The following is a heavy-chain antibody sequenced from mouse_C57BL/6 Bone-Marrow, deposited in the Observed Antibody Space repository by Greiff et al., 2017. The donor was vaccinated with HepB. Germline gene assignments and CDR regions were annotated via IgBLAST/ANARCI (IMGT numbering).Heavy chain of an antibody. CDR2: ISSGGSYT. CDR1: GFTFSSYG. CDR3: SRHGYAMDD. J-gene: IGHJ4*01. Sequence: EVQGVESGGDLVKPGGSLKLSCAASGFTFSSYGMSWVRQTPDERLEWVATISSGGSYTYYPDSVKGRFTISRDNAKNTLYLQLSSLKSEDTAMYYCSRHGYAMDDWGQGTSVTVSS. V-gene: IGHV5-6*01.